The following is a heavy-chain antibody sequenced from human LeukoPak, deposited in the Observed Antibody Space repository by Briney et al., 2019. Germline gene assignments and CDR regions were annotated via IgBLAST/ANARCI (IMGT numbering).Heavy chain of an antibody. D-gene: IGHD3-22*01. V-gene: IGHV3-48*04. J-gene: IGHJ4*02. Sequence: GGSLRLSCAASGFTFSSYSMNWVRQAPGKGLEWVSYISSSSSTIYYADSVKGRFTISRDNAKNSLYLQMNSLRAEDTAVYYCARDTYYYDSSGYYDYWGQGTLVTVSS. CDR1: GFTFSSYS. CDR3: ARDTYYYDSSGYYDY. CDR2: ISSSSSTI.